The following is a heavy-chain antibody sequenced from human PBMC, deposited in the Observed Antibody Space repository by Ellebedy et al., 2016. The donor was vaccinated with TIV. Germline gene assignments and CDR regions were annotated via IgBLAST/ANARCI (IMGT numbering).Heavy chain of an antibody. D-gene: IGHD6-13*01. CDR2: IYYTGST. V-gene: IGHV4-59*08. J-gene: IGHJ4*02. Sequence: SETLSLTXTVSGGSISSYYWSWIRQPPGKGLEWIGYIYYTGSTNYNPSLKSRVTISADMSKNQFSLKLSSVTAADTAVYYCARHAGFYRGIAAAGTESGIDYWGQGTLVTVSS. CDR3: ARHAGFYRGIAAAGTESGIDY. CDR1: GGSISSYY.